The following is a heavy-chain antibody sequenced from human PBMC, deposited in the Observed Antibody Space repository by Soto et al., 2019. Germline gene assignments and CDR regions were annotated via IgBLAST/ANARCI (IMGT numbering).Heavy chain of an antibody. V-gene: IGHV2-5*02. D-gene: IGHD2-2*01. Sequence: QITLKESGPTLVKPTQTLTLTCTFSGFSLSTSGVGVGWIRQPPGKALEWLALIYWDDDKRYSPSLKSRLPITKDTSKNQVVLTRTNMDPVDTATYCCAHTSVVDEYFDYWGQGTLVTVSS. CDR2: IYWDDDK. CDR1: GFSLSTSGVG. CDR3: AHTSVVDEYFDY. J-gene: IGHJ4*02.